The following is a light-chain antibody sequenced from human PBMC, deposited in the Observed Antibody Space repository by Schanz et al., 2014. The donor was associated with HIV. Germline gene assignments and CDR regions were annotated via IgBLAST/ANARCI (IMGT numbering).Light chain of an antibody. Sequence: QSALTQPASVSGSPGQSITISCTGTSSDVGGYNYVSWYQQHPGKAPKLMIYDVSNRPSGVSNRFSGSKSGNTASLTISGLQAEDEADYYCSSYISSSTLVVFGGGTKLNVL. CDR3: SSYISSSTLVV. J-gene: IGLJ2*01. CDR2: DVS. V-gene: IGLV2-14*03. CDR1: SSDVGGYNY.